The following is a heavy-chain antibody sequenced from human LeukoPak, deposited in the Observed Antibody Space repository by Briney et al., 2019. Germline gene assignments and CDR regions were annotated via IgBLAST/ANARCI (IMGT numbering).Heavy chain of an antibody. Sequence: SETLSLTCTVSGGSISSYYWSWIRQPPGKGLEWIGYIYTSGSTNYNPSLKSRVTISVDTSKNQFSLKLSSVTAADTAAYYCARRGSSWFRWFDPWGQGTLVTVSS. CDR1: GGSISSYY. V-gene: IGHV4-4*09. D-gene: IGHD6-13*01. CDR3: ARRGSSWFRWFDP. CDR2: IYTSGST. J-gene: IGHJ5*02.